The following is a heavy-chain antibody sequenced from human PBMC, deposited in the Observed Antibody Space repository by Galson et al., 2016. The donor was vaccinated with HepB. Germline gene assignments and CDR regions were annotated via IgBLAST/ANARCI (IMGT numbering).Heavy chain of an antibody. J-gene: IGHJ3*02. Sequence: SVKVSCKASGYTLSSYGISWVRQAPGQRLEWMGWISAYNGKTDSAQNFQGRVTMTTDTTTSTVYMEVRNLRSDDTAMYYCATTYTNFGPSDAFDIWGQGTMVTVS. CDR2: ISAYNGKT. CDR3: ATTYTNFGPSDAFDI. D-gene: IGHD3-3*01. V-gene: IGHV1-18*01. CDR1: GYTLSSYG.